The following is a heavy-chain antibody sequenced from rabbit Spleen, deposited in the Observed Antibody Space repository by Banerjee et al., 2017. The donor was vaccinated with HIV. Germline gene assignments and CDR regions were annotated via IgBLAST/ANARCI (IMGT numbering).Heavy chain of an antibody. CDR2: INTYTGKA. J-gene: IGHJ4*01. CDR3: ARDAAGREDFNL. D-gene: IGHD4-2*01. V-gene: IGHV1S40*01. CDR1: GFSFSDRDV. Sequence: QSLEESGGGLVKPGASLTLTCKASGFSFSDRDVMCWVRQAPGKGLQWIACINTYTGKAVYATRANGRFTVSRTSSTTVTLQMTSLTAADTATYFCARDAAGREDFNLWGPGTLVTVS.